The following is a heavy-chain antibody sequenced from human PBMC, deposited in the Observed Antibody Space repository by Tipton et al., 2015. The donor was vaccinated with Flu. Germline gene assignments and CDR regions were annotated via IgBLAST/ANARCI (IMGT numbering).Heavy chain of an antibody. Sequence: QLVQSGAEVKKPGASVKVSCKASGYTFTSYGISWVRQAPGQGLEWMGWISAYNGNTNYAQKLQGRVTMTTDTSTSTAYMELRSLRSDDTAVYYCARDGGPQAPYYYYYYGMDVWGQGTTVTVSS. CDR1: GYTFTSYG. J-gene: IGHJ6*02. CDR3: ARDGGPQAPYYYYYYGMDV. V-gene: IGHV1-18*01. D-gene: IGHD3-10*01. CDR2: ISAYNGNT.